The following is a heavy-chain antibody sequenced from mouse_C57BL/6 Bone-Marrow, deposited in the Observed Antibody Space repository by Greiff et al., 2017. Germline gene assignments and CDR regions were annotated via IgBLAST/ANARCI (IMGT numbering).Heavy chain of an antibody. CDR2: IYPRSGNT. CDR1: GYTFTSYG. Sequence: VQLVESGAELARPGASVKLSCKASGYTFTSYGISWVKQRTGQGLEWIGEIYPRSGNTYYNEKFKGKATLTADKSYSTAYMELRSLTSEDSAVYFCAMLPWDFDVWGTGTTVTVSS. J-gene: IGHJ1*03. D-gene: IGHD2-12*01. CDR3: AMLPWDFDV. V-gene: IGHV1-81*01.